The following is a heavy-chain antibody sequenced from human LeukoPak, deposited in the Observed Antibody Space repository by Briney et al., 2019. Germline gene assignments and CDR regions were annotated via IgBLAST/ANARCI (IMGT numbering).Heavy chain of an antibody. J-gene: IGHJ4*02. CDR2: ISGSGVSA. D-gene: IGHD6-19*01. Sequence: GGSLRLSCAASGFTFSSYAMHWVRQAPGKGLEWVSGISGSGVSAYYGDSVKGRFTTTRDNSKNTLYLQMNSLRAEDTAVYYCAKRRSGSSGWFPFDYWGQGTLVTVSS. CDR3: AKRRSGSSGWFPFDY. CDR1: GFTFSSYA. V-gene: IGHV3-23*01.